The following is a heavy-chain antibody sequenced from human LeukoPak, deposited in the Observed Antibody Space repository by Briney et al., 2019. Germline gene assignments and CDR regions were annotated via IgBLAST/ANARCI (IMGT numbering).Heavy chain of an antibody. CDR3: ASLGGGDSVGDAFDT. CDR1: GGSISSYY. J-gene: IGHJ3*02. Sequence: SETLSLTCTVSGGSISSYYWSWIRQPPGKGLEWIGYIYYSGSTNYNPSLKSRVTISVDTSKNQFSLKLSPVTAADTAVYYCASLGGGDSVGDAFDTWGQGTMVTVSS. D-gene: IGHD2-21*02. V-gene: IGHV4-59*01. CDR2: IYYSGST.